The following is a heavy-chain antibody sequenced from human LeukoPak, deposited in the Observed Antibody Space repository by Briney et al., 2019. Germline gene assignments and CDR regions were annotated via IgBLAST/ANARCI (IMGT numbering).Heavy chain of an antibody. CDR2: ISSSGSTI. J-gene: IGHJ6*02. Sequence: GGSLRLSCAASGFTFSSYEMNWDRQAPGKGLEWVSYISSSGSTIYYADSVKGRFTISRDNAKNSLYLQMNSLRAEDTAVYYCARGKYYYDSSGYYYYYGMDVWGQGTTVTVSS. D-gene: IGHD3-22*01. CDR1: GFTFSSYE. CDR3: ARGKYYYDSSGYYYYYGMDV. V-gene: IGHV3-48*03.